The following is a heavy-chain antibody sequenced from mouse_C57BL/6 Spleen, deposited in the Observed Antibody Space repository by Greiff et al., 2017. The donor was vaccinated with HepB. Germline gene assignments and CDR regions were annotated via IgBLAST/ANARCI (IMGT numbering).Heavy chain of an antibody. J-gene: IGHJ2*01. D-gene: IGHD3-2*02. CDR2: IDPENGDT. CDR1: GFNIKDDY. V-gene: IGHV14-4*01. Sequence: SGAELVRPGASVKLSCTASGFNIKDDYMHWVKQRPEQGLEWIGWIDPENGDTEYASKFQGKATITADTSSNTAYLQLSSLTSEDTAVYYCTTTAQAVYWGQGTTLTVSS. CDR3: TTTAQAVY.